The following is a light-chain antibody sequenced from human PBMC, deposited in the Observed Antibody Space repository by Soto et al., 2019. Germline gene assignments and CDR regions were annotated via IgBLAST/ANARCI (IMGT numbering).Light chain of an antibody. CDR1: RSFASSY. J-gene: IGKJ2*01. V-gene: IGKV3-20*01. Sequence: EIVLTKSPVTLSLSPGERATLSCRASRSFASSYLGWYQQKPGQAPRLLIYAASTRATGIPDRFSGSGSATDFTITISRLEPEDSAVYYCQHYDSSPPYTFGQGTKLEIK. CDR2: AAS. CDR3: QHYDSSPPYT.